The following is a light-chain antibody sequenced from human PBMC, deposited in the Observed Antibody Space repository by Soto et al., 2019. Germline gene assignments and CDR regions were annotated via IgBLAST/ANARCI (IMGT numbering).Light chain of an antibody. V-gene: IGKV4-1*01. Sequence: DIVMTQSPDSLAVSLGERATINCKSSQTVLHGSNYLAWYQQKPGQPPKLLIYWASTRESGVPDRFSGSGSATDFTLTISSLQAEDVVVYYCQQYYTTPVTFGQGTKVEIK. J-gene: IGKJ1*01. CDR2: WAS. CDR1: QTVLHGSNY. CDR3: QQYYTTPVT.